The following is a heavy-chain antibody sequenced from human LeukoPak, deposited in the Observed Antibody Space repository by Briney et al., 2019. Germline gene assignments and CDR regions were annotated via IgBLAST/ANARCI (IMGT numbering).Heavy chain of an antibody. V-gene: IGHV3-7*04. D-gene: IGHD3-3*01. CDR1: GFPFALFW. CDR3: ARGIDEWLYLNY. Sequence: GRSLRLSCAASGFPFALFWITWVRQAPGKGPEFVATMNRDGSEVAYGNSVRGRFTISRDNAKNSLYLQMYSLRAEDTAVYYCARGIDEWLYLNYWGQGALVTVSS. J-gene: IGHJ4*02. CDR2: MNRDGSEV.